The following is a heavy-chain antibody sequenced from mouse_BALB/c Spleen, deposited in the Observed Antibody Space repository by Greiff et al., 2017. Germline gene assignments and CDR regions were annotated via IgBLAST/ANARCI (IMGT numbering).Heavy chain of an antibody. V-gene: IGHV5-17*02. Sequence: EVMLVESGGGLVQPGGSRKLSCAASGFTFSSFGMHWVRQAPEKGLEWVAYISSGSSTIYYADTVKGRFTISRDNPKNTLFLQMTSLRSEDTAMYYCARSHYGSPHWYFDVWGAGTTVTVSS. CDR3: ARSHYGSPHWYFDV. J-gene: IGHJ1*01. CDR1: GFTFSSFG. D-gene: IGHD1-1*01. CDR2: ISSGSSTI.